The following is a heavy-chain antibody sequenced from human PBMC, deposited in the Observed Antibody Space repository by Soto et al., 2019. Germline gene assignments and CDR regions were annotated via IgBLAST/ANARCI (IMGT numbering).Heavy chain of an antibody. CDR1: GYTFSSYG. D-gene: IGHD6-19*01. CDR2: ISAYNGNT. J-gene: IGHJ4*02. Sequence: QVQLVQSGAEVKKPGASVKVSCKASGYTFSSYGINWVRPAPGQGLEWMGWISAYNGNTNYAQNLQGRVTMTTDTSTSKAYMALRSLRSDDTAVYYCARAAVAATHSFDYWGQGTLVTVSS. V-gene: IGHV1-18*01. CDR3: ARAAVAATHSFDY.